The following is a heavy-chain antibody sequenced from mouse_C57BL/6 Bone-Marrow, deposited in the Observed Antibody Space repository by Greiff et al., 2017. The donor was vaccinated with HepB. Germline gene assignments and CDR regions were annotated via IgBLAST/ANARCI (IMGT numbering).Heavy chain of an antibody. Sequence: EVKLLESGPGLVKPSQSLSLTCSVTGYSITSGYYWNWIRQFPGNKLEWMGYISYDGSNNYNPSLKNRISITRDTSKNQFFLKLNSVTTEDTATYYCARVGSGSSPYFDVWGTGTTVTVSS. J-gene: IGHJ1*03. D-gene: IGHD1-1*01. V-gene: IGHV3-6*01. CDR2: ISYDGSN. CDR3: ARVGSGSSPYFDV. CDR1: GYSITSGYY.